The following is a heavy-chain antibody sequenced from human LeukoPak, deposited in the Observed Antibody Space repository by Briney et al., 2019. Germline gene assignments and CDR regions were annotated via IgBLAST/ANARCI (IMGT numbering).Heavy chain of an antibody. CDR1: GFTFSNYW. J-gene: IGHJ6*02. V-gene: IGHV3-7*03. D-gene: IGHD6-13*01. CDR2: IKQDGSDK. CDR3: AKDGAGGSWYGNGYYYGMDV. Sequence: GGSLRLSCAASGFTFSNYWMSWVRQAPGKGLEWVGNIKQDGSDKYYIDSVKGRFTISRDNAKNSLYLQMNSLRAEDTAVYYCAKDGAGGSWYGNGYYYGMDVWGQGTTVTVSS.